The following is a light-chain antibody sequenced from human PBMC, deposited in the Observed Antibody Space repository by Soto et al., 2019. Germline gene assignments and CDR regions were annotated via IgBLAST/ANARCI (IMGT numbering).Light chain of an antibody. J-gene: IGLJ1*01. V-gene: IGLV3-21*02. CDR2: DDS. CDR1: NIGSKS. CDR3: SSYSGSNTFV. Sequence: SYELTQSPSVSVAPGQTVSITCGGYNIGSKSVHWYQQKPGQAPVLVVYDDSDRRSGIPERFSGSNSGNTATLTVSGLQAEDEADFYCSSYSGSNTFVFGTGTKLTVL.